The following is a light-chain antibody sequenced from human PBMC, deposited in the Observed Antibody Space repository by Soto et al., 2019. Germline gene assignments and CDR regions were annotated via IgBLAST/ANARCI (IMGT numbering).Light chain of an antibody. CDR3: QQYNSYWT. Sequence: DIPLTQSHSTLSASVGEGVTLTFRASQSISSWLAWYQQKPGKAPKLLIYDASSLESGVPSRFSGSGSGTEFTLTISSLQPDDFATYYCQQYNSYWTFGQGTKVDIK. CDR2: DAS. J-gene: IGKJ1*01. CDR1: QSISSW. V-gene: IGKV1-5*01.